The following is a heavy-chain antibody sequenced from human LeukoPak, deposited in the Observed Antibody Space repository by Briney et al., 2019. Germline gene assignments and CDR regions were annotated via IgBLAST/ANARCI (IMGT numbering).Heavy chain of an antibody. CDR1: GFTFDDYA. Sequence: GGSLRLSCAASGFTFDDYAMHWVRQAPGKGLEWVSGISWNSGSIGYADSVKGRFTISRDNAKNSLYLQMNSLTVEDTAVYYCARDMGWQQFDQWGQGTLVTVSS. V-gene: IGHV3-9*01. CDR3: ARDMGWQQFDQ. D-gene: IGHD5-24*01. CDR2: ISWNSGSI. J-gene: IGHJ4*02.